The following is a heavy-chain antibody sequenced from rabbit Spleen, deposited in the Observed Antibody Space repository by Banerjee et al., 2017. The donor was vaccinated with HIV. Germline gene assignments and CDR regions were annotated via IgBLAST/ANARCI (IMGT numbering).Heavy chain of an antibody. Sequence: QEQLVESGGGLVKPEGSLKLSCTASGFSFSNKAVMCWVRQAPGKGLEWIACINAVTGKAVYASWAKGRFTFSKTSSTTVTLQVTSLTAADTATYFCARNLENYAGSSYLDLWGQGTLVTVS. CDR2: INAVTGKA. V-gene: IGHV1S45*01. J-gene: IGHJ4*01. CDR1: GFSFSNKAV. CDR3: ARNLENYAGSSYLDL. D-gene: IGHD8-1*01.